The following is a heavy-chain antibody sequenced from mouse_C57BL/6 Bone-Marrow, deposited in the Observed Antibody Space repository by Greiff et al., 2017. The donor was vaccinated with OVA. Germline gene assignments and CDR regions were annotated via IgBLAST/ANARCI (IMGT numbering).Heavy chain of an antibody. Sequence: VQLQQSGPELVKPGASVKMSCKASGYTFTDYNMHWVKQSHGKSLEWIGYINPNNGGTSYNQKFKGKATLTVNKSSSTAYMELRSLTSEEAAVYCCARWGDGRGYYMDDWGQGTTLTVSS. V-gene: IGHV1-22*01. J-gene: IGHJ2*01. CDR1: GYTFTDYN. CDR2: INPNNGGT. CDR3: ARWGDGRGYYMDD.